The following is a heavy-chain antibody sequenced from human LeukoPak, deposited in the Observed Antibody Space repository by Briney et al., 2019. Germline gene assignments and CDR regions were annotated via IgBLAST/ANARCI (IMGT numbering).Heavy chain of an antibody. V-gene: IGHV1-2*02. CDR2: INPNSGGT. D-gene: IGHD1-1*01. Sequence: ASVKVSCKASGYTFTSYYMHWVRQAPGQGLEWMGWINPNSGGTNYAQKFQGRVTMTRDTSISTAYMELSRLRSDDTAVYYCARATTPGISWYFDLWGRGTLVTVSS. J-gene: IGHJ2*01. CDR1: GYTFTSYY. CDR3: ARATTPGISWYFDL.